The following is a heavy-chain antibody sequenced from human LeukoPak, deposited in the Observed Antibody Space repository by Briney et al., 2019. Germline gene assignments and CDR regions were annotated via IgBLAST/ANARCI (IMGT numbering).Heavy chain of an antibody. J-gene: IGHJ4*02. Sequence: GGSLRLSCAASGFTFSSYGMHWVRQAPGKGLEWVAVISYDGSNKYYADSVKGRFTISRDNSKNTLYLQMNSLRAEDTAVYYCAYYHVNEEPPTFWGQGTLVTVSS. V-gene: IGHV3-30*03. CDR1: GFTFSSYG. CDR3: AYYHVNEEPPTF. CDR2: ISYDGSNK. D-gene: IGHD1-1*01.